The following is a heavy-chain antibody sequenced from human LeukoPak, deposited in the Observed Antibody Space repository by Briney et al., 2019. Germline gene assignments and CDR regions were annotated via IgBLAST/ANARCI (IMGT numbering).Heavy chain of an antibody. D-gene: IGHD5-18*01. CDR2: IKIKTDGGTT. CDR3: TTGTWIQLWLADY. J-gene: IGHJ4*02. V-gene: IGHV3-15*01. CDR1: GFTFSNAW. Sequence: GGSLRLSCAASGFTFSNAWMSWVRQAPGKGLEWVGHIKIKTDGGTTDYAAPVKGRFTISRDDSKNTLYLQMNSLKTEDTAVYYCTTGTWIQLWLADYWGQGTLVTVSS.